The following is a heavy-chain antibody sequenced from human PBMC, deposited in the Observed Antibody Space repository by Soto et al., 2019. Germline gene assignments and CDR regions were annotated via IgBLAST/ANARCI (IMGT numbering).Heavy chain of an antibody. V-gene: IGHV3-23*01. J-gene: IGHJ4*02. Sequence: GGSLRLSCAASGFTFSSYAMSWVRQAPGKGLEWVSAISGSGGSTYYADSVKGRFTISRDNSKNTLYLQMNSRRAEDTAVYYCAKDQRGTRRLLFDYWGQGTLVTVSS. CDR2: ISGSGGST. CDR3: AKDQRGTRRLLFDY. CDR1: GFTFSSYA. D-gene: IGHD7-27*01.